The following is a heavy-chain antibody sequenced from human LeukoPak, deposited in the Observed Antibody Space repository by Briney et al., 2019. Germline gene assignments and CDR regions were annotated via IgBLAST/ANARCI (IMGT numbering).Heavy chain of an antibody. V-gene: IGHV4-34*01. CDR2: INHSGST. CDR1: GGSFSGYY. CDR3: ARVSLPYYFDY. Sequence: SETLSLTCAVYGGSFSGYYWSWIRQPPGKGLEWIGEINHSGSTNYSPSLKSRVTISVDTSKNQFSLKLSSVAAADTAVYHCARVSLPYYFDYWGQGTLVTVSS. J-gene: IGHJ4*02. D-gene: IGHD2-21*01.